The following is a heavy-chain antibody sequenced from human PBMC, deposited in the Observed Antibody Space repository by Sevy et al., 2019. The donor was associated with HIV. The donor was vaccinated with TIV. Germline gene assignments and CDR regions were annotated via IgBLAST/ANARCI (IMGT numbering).Heavy chain of an antibody. Sequence: GGSLRLSCAASGFTVSSSYMTGVRQPPGKGLEWVSVTYSGSSTYYADSVKGRFTISRDNCKNTLYLQMSNRRADYTAVYYCGRGRGVFGAVAIDGLDPWGQGALVTVSS. V-gene: IGHV3-53*01. D-gene: IGHD3-3*01. CDR3: GRGRGVFGAVAIDGLDP. J-gene: IGHJ5*02. CDR1: GFTVSSSY. CDR2: TYSGSST.